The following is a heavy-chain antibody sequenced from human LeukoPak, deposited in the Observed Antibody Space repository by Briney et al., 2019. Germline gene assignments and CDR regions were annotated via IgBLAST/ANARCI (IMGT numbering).Heavy chain of an antibody. Sequence: GGSLRLSCAASGFTFSSYEMNWVRQAPRKGLEWVSYISSSDSTIYYADSVKGRFTISRDNAKKSLYLQMNSLRAEDTAVYYCARDQGYSGYDWSFDYWGQGTLVTVSS. CDR2: ISSSDSTI. CDR3: ARDQGYSGYDWSFDY. CDR1: GFTFSSYE. V-gene: IGHV3-48*03. J-gene: IGHJ4*02. D-gene: IGHD5-12*01.